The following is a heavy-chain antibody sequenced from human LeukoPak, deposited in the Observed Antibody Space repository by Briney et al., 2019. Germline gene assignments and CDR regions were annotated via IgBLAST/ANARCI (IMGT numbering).Heavy chain of an antibody. J-gene: IGHJ4*02. CDR2: ISGSASST. Sequence: GGSLRLSCAASGFTFSNYAMSWVRQAPGKGLEWVSAISGSASSTYHADSVKGRFTISRDNSKNTLYLQMNSLRADDTAVYYCAKLVGPTSYWGQGTLVTVSS. V-gene: IGHV3-23*01. CDR3: AKLVGPTSY. CDR1: GFTFSNYA. D-gene: IGHD1-26*01.